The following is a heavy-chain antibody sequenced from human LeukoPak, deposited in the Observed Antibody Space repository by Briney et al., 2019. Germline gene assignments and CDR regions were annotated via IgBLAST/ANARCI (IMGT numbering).Heavy chain of an antibody. Sequence: TSETLSLTCTVSGGSISSYYWSWIRQPPGKGLEWIGYIYYSGSTNYNPSLKSRVTISVDTSKNQFSLKLSSVTAADTAVYYCARDKCDGGSCYFDYWGQGTLVTVSS. CDR3: ARDKCDGGSCYFDY. CDR2: IYYSGST. CDR1: GGSISSYY. V-gene: IGHV4-59*01. D-gene: IGHD2-15*01. J-gene: IGHJ4*02.